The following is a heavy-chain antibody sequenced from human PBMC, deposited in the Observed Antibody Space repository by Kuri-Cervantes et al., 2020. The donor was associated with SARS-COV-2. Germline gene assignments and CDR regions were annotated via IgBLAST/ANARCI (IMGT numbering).Heavy chain of an antibody. CDR2: IHNSLDVI. Sequence: GESLKISCAASGFTFNRHPMNWVRQAPGKGLEWVSYIHNSLDVIYYADSVRGRFTISRDNARNSLYLQMNSLRVDDTAAYYCTRDQRSGNMDVWGQGTTVTVSS. CDR1: GFTFNRHP. J-gene: IGHJ6*02. V-gene: IGHV3-48*04. D-gene: IGHD6-25*01. CDR3: TRDQRSGNMDV.